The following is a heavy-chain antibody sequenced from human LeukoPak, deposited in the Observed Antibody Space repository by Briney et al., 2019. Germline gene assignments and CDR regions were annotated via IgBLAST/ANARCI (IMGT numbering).Heavy chain of an antibody. CDR2: INHSGST. CDR3: AKGSHNFDY. Sequence: SETLSLTCAVYGGSFSGYYWSWIRQPPGKGLEWIGEINHSGSTYYNPSLKSRVTISVDTSKNQFSLKLSSVTAADTAMYYCAKGSHNFDYWGQGTLVTVSS. CDR1: GGSFSGYY. J-gene: IGHJ4*02. V-gene: IGHV4-34*01.